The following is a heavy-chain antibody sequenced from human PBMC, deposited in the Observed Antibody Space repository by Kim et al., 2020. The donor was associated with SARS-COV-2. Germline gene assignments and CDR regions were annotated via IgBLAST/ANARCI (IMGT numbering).Heavy chain of an antibody. CDR3: ARDRRDYGDSRMDV. CDR1: GFTFSSYS. CDR2: ISSSSSTI. V-gene: IGHV3-48*02. Sequence: GGSLRLSCAVSGFTFSSYSMNWVRQAPGKGLEWVSYISSSSSTIYYADSVKGRFTISRDNAKNSLYLQMNSLRDEDTAVYYCARDRRDYGDSRMDVWGQGTTVTVSS. D-gene: IGHD4-17*01. J-gene: IGHJ6*02.